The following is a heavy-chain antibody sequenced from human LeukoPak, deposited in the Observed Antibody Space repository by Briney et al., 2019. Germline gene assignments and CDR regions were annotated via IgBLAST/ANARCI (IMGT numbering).Heavy chain of an antibody. CDR3: AKVIRGGYGMDV. CDR1: GFTFSNYN. J-gene: IGHJ6*02. CDR2: ISISSDYI. V-gene: IGHV3-21*01. D-gene: IGHD3-10*01. Sequence: GGSLRLSCAASGFTFSNYNMNWVRQAPGKGLEWVSCISISSDYIYYPDSVKGRFTISRDNAKNSLYLQMNSLRDEDTAVYFCAKVIRGGYGMDVWGQGTTVTVSS.